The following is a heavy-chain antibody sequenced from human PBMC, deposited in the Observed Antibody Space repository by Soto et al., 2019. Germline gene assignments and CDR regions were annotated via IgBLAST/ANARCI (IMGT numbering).Heavy chain of an antibody. CDR2: IIPIFGTA. V-gene: IGHV1-69*13. Sequence: GASVKVSCKASGGTFSSYAISWVRQAPGQGLEWMGGIIPIFGTANYAQKFQGRVTITAAESTSTAYMELSSLRSEDTAVYYCARDSRYYDFWSGSRLRGYYYYGMDVWGQGTTVTVSS. J-gene: IGHJ6*02. D-gene: IGHD3-3*01. CDR3: ARDSRYYDFWSGSRLRGYYYYGMDV. CDR1: GGTFSSYA.